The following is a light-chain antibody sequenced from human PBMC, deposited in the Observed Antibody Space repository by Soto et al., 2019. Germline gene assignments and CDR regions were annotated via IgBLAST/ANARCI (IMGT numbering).Light chain of an antibody. CDR3: SSYTSSSTYV. Sequence: QTVVTQPPSASGTPGQRVTISCSGSSSNIETNTVDWYQHLPGTAPKVLIFNNNQRPSGVPDRFSGSKSGTSASLAISGLQSEDEADYYCSSYTSSSTYVFGTGTKLTVL. CDR1: SSNIETNT. V-gene: IGLV1-44*01. CDR2: NNN. J-gene: IGLJ1*01.